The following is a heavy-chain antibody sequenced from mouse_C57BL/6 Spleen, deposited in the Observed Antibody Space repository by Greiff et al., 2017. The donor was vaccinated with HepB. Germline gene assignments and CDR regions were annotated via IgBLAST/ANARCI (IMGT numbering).Heavy chain of an antibody. CDR3: AREGEYDGYSPWYFDV. CDR1: GYTFTSYG. Sequence: QVQLQQSGAELARPGASVKLSCKASGYTFTSYGISWVKQRTGQGLEWIGEIYPRSGNTYYNEKFKGKATLTADKSSSTAYMELRSLTSEDSAVYFCAREGEYDGYSPWYFDVWGTGTTVTVSS. J-gene: IGHJ1*03. D-gene: IGHD2-3*01. V-gene: IGHV1-81*01. CDR2: IYPRSGNT.